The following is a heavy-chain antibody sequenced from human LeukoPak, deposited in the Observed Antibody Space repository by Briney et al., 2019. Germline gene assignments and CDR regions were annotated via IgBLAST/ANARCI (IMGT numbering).Heavy chain of an antibody. J-gene: IGHJ4*02. CDR2: ISSSSSYI. Sequence: GGSLRLSCAASGFTFGSYSMNWVRQAPGKGLEWVSSISSSSSYIYYADSVKGRFTISRDNAKNSLYLQMNSLRAEDTAVYYCARAPYYYDSGTIDYWGQGTLVTVSS. CDR1: GFTFGSYS. V-gene: IGHV3-21*01. D-gene: IGHD3-22*01. CDR3: ARAPYYYDSGTIDY.